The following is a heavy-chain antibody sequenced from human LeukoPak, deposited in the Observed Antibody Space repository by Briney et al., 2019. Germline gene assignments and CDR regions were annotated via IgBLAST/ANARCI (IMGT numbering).Heavy chain of an antibody. Sequence: PGGSLRPSCAASGFTFSSYAMSWVRQAPGKGLEWVSAISGSGGSTYYADSVKGRFTISRDNSKNTLYLQMNSLRAEDTAVYYCAKGQPYYYYYYMDVWGKGTTVTVSS. CDR1: GFTFSSYA. CDR3: AKGQPYYYYYYMDV. V-gene: IGHV3-23*01. D-gene: IGHD2-2*01. CDR2: ISGSGGST. J-gene: IGHJ6*03.